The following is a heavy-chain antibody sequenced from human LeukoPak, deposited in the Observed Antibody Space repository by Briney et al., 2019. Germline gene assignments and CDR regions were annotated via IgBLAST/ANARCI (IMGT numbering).Heavy chain of an antibody. CDR3: ARAGNYYYGMDV. CDR1: GGTFSSYA. Sequence: SVKVSCKASGGTFSSYAISWVRQAPGQGLEWMGGIIPIFGTANYAQKFQGRVTITADESTSTAYMELSSLRSEDTAVYYCARAGNYYYGMDVWGKGATVTVSS. J-gene: IGHJ6*04. V-gene: IGHV1-69*13. CDR2: IIPIFGTA. D-gene: IGHD1-26*01.